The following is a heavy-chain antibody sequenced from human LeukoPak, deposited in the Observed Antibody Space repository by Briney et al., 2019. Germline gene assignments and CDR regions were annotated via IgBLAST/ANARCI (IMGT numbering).Heavy chain of an antibody. V-gene: IGHV3-30-3*01. CDR1: GFTFSSYA. Sequence: GGSLRLSCAASGFTFSSYAMHWVRQAPGKGLEWVAVIPYEGSNKYYADSVKGRFTISIDNSKNTLYLQMNSLRAEDTAVYYCARTPYYYDSSGYPPNTWGQGTLVTVSS. D-gene: IGHD3-22*01. J-gene: IGHJ5*02. CDR3: ARTPYYYDSSGYPPNT. CDR2: IPYEGSNK.